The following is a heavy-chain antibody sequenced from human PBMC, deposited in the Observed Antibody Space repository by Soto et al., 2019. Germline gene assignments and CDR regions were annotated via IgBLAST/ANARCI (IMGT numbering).Heavy chain of an antibody. CDR2: ISGSGGST. D-gene: IGHD1-26*01. J-gene: IGHJ6*02. CDR1: GFTFSSYA. V-gene: IGHV3-23*01. CDR3: AKDEVGAVYYYCYGMDV. Sequence: EVQLLESGGGLVQPGGSPRLSCAASGFTFSSYAMSWVRQAPGKGLEWVSAISGSGGSTYYADSVKGRFTISRDNSKNTLYLQMNSLRAEDTAVYYCAKDEVGAVYYYCYGMDVWGQGTTVTVSS.